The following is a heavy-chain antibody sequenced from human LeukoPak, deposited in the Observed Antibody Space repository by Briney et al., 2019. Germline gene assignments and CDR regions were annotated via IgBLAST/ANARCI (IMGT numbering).Heavy chain of an antibody. CDR3: ARGVASAPRSAFDI. D-gene: IGHD6-13*01. J-gene: IGHJ3*02. Sequence: GGSLRLSCAVSGFIFSDYWMSWVRQAPGKGLEWVGNAKQDGSGSTCVDSVKGRCTISRDNAKNSLYLQMNGLRAEDTAVYYCARGVASAPRSAFDIWGQGTMVIVSS. CDR2: AKQDGSGS. CDR1: GFIFSDYW. V-gene: IGHV3-7*03.